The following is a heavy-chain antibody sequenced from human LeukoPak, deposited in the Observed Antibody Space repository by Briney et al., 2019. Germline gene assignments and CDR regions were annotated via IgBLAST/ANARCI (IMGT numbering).Heavy chain of an antibody. D-gene: IGHD6-19*01. V-gene: IGHV1-8*01. CDR3: ARGSSGWYVRYYFDY. CDR1: GYTFTRYA. CDR2: MNPNSGNT. Sequence: ASVKVSCKASGYTFTRYAINWLRQATGQGLEWMGWMNPNSGNTGYVQKFQGRVTMTRNTSISTAYMELSSLRSEDTAVYYCARGSSGWYVRYYFDYWGQGTLVTVSS. J-gene: IGHJ4*02.